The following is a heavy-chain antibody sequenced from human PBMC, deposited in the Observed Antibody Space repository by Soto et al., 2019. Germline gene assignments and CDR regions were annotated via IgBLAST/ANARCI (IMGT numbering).Heavy chain of an antibody. D-gene: IGHD2-2*01. CDR3: ANLGYCSSTSCYDAFDI. CDR2: INHSGST. V-gene: IGHV4-34*01. CDR1: RGSFSGYY. J-gene: IGHJ3*02. Sequence: QVQLQQWGAGLLKPSETLSLTCAVYRGSFSGYYWSWIRQPPGKGLEWIGEINHSGSTNYNPSLKSRVTISVDTSKNQFSLKLSSVTAADTAVYYCANLGYCSSTSCYDAFDIWGQGTMVTVSS.